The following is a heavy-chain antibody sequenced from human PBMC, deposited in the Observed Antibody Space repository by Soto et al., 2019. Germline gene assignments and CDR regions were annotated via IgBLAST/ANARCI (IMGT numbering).Heavy chain of an antibody. CDR1: GGSISSSSYY. CDR3: ARQADYGDYDYAFDI. V-gene: IGHV4-39*01. Sequence: SETLSLTCTVSGGSISSSSYYWGWIRQPPGKGLEWIGSIYYSGSTYYNPSLKSRVTISVDTSKNQFSLKLSSVTAADTAVYYCARQADYGDYDYAFDIWGQGTMVTVSS. D-gene: IGHD4-17*01. CDR2: IYYSGST. J-gene: IGHJ3*02.